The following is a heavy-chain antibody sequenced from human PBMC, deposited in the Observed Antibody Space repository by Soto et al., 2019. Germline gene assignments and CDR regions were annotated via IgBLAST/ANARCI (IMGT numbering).Heavy chain of an antibody. Sequence: QVQLQESGPGLVKPSETLSLTCTVSGGSISSYYWSWIRQPPGKGLEWIGYIYYSGSTNYNPSLKSRVTISVDKSKNQFSLKLSSVTAADTAVYYCARGHSSGWIDAFDIWGQGTMVTVSS. D-gene: IGHD6-19*01. CDR2: IYYSGST. CDR3: ARGHSSGWIDAFDI. J-gene: IGHJ3*02. V-gene: IGHV4-59*01. CDR1: GGSISSYY.